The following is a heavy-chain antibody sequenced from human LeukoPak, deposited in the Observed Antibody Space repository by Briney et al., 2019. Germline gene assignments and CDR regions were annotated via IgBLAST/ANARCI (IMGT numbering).Heavy chain of an antibody. D-gene: IGHD2-2*01. CDR2: ISDSGGTT. Sequence: PGGSLRLSCAASEFSVGSNYMTWVRQAPGKGLEWVSGISDSGGTTYYVDSVKGRFTISRDNSKNTLYLQINSLRAEDMALYYCAKSSDGSTSFDQWGQGTLVTVSS. CDR3: AKSSDGSTSFDQ. J-gene: IGHJ4*02. CDR1: EFSVGSNY. V-gene: IGHV3-23*01.